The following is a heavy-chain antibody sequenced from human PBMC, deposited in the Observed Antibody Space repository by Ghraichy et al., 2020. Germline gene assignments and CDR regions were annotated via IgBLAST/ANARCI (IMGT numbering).Heavy chain of an antibody. V-gene: IGHV3-7*01. J-gene: IGHJ4*02. CDR2: IGQDGSEK. CDR1: GFTFSNYC. CDR3: ARDRAAAAGTLEY. Sequence: GGSLRLSCAASGFTFSNYCMPWVRQAPGKGLEWVANIGQDGSEKYYVDSVRGRFTISRDSAKNSLYLQMNSLRTEDTAVYYCARDRAAAAGTLEYWGQGTLVTVSS. D-gene: IGHD6-13*01.